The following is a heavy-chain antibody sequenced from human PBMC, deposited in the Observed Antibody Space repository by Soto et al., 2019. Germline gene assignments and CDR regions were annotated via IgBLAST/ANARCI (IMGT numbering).Heavy chain of an antibody. J-gene: IGHJ4*02. CDR2: ISAYNGNT. CDR3: ARTRITIFGVVIIPDVY. CDR1: GYTFTSYG. D-gene: IGHD3-3*01. V-gene: IGHV1-18*04. Sequence: GASVKVSCKASGYTFTSYGISWVRQAPGQGLEWMGWISAYNGNTNYAQKLQGRVTMTTDTSTSTAYMELRSLRSDDTAVYYCARTRITIFGVVIIPDVYWGQGTLVTDSS.